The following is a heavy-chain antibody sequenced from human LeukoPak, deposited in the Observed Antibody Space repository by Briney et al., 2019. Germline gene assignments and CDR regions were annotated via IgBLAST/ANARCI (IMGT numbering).Heavy chain of an antibody. Sequence: PSETLSLTCTVSGDSISSRSYYWGWIRQPPGTGLEWIGKIYYGRNYKWNSPLKSRGTISVDTSKNQFSLKLSSVTAADTAVYYCATQSSSWHYLEYWGQGTLVTVSS. CDR3: ATQSSSWHYLEY. CDR1: GDSISSRSYY. V-gene: IGHV4-39*01. CDR2: IYYGRNY. D-gene: IGHD6-13*01. J-gene: IGHJ4*02.